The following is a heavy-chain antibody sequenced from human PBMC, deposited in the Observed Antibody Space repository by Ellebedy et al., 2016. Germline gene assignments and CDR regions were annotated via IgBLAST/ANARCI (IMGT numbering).Heavy chain of an antibody. D-gene: IGHD3-22*01. Sequence: SETLSLXXTVSGGSISSGTYSGGWIRQTPGKGLEWIGYIYHTGSTKFNPSLKSRVTMSVDTSKNQFSLKLNSLTAADTAVYYCARGLYFDSSGYYYWFDAWGRGTLVTVSS. CDR1: GGSISSGTYS. J-gene: IGHJ5*02. V-gene: IGHV4-61*01. CDR3: ARGLYFDSSGYYYWFDA. CDR2: IYHTGST.